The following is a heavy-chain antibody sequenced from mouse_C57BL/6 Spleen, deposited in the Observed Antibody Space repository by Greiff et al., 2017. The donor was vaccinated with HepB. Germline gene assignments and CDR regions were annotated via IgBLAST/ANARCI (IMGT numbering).Heavy chain of an antibody. Sequence: EVKLMESGGGLVKPGGSLKLSCAASGFTFSSYAMSWVRQTPEKRLEWVATISDGGSYTYYPDNVKGRFTISRENAKNNLYLQMSHLKSEDTAMYYCARDRSGGSNFDYWGQGTTLTVSS. J-gene: IGHJ2*01. D-gene: IGHD1-1*01. CDR1: GFTFSSYA. CDR3: ARDRSGGSNFDY. V-gene: IGHV5-4*01. CDR2: ISDGGSYT.